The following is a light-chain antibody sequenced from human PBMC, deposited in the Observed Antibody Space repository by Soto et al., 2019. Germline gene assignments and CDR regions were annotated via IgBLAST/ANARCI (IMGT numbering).Light chain of an antibody. J-gene: IGLJ1*01. CDR1: SGSIASNS. CDR3: QSYDSSHPINV. CDR2: EDN. V-gene: IGLV6-57*01. Sequence: NFMLTQPHSVSESPGKTVTISCTRSSGSIASNSVQWYQQRPGSSPTTVIYEDNHRPSGVPDRFSGSIDSSSNSASLTISGLRTEAEADYYCQSYDSSHPINVFGTGTKLTVL.